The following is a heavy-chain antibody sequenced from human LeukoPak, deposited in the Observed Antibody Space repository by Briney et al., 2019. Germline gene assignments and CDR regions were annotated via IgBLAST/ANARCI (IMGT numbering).Heavy chain of an antibody. CDR1: GSTFSSYW. V-gene: IGHV3-7*01. Sequence: GGSLRLSCAASGSTFSSYWMSWVRQAPGKGLEWVANIKQDGSEKNCVDSVRGRFTISRDNAKNSLYLQMNSLRAEDTGVYYCATEVGTPAIRSAFDIWGQGTMVTVSS. J-gene: IGHJ3*02. D-gene: IGHD2-2*01. CDR3: ATEVGTPAIRSAFDI. CDR2: IKQDGSEK.